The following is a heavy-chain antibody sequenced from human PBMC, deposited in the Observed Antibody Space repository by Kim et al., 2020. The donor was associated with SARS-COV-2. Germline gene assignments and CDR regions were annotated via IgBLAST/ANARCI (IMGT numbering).Heavy chain of an antibody. CDR2: ISSSSSYI. V-gene: IGHV3-21*01. CDR1: GFTFSSYS. CDR3: ARDLGDLGAKGYCSGGSCYAIYGMDV. Sequence: GGSLRLSCAASGFTFSSYSMNWVRQDPGKGLEWVSSISSSSSYIYYADSVKGRFTISRDNAKNSLYLQMNSLRAEDTAVYYCARDLGDLGAKGYCSGGSCYAIYGMDVWGQGTTVTVSS. J-gene: IGHJ6*02. D-gene: IGHD2-15*01.